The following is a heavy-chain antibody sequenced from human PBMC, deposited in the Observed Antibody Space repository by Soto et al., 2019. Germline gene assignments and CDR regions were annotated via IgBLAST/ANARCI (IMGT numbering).Heavy chain of an antibody. D-gene: IGHD3-3*01. V-gene: IGHV1-24*01. Sequence: ASVKVSCKVSGYTLTELSMHWVRQAPGKGLEWMGGFDPEDGETIYAQKFQGRVTMTEDTSTDTAYMELSSLRSEDTAVYYCATDATISSMARYYYGMDVWGQGTTVTVS. J-gene: IGHJ6*02. CDR3: ATDATISSMARYYYGMDV. CDR1: GYTLTELS. CDR2: FDPEDGET.